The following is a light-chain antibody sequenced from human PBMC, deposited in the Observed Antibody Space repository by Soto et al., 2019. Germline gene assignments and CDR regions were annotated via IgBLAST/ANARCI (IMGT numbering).Light chain of an antibody. Sequence: DIQMTQSPSTLSAALGDRVTITCRASQSISSWLAWYQQKPGKAPKLLIYKASSLESGVPSRFSGSGSGTXXXXXXSXLQPDDFATYYCQQYNSYPTFGQGTKVEIK. CDR2: KAS. CDR1: QSISSW. CDR3: QQYNSYPT. V-gene: IGKV1-5*03. J-gene: IGKJ1*01.